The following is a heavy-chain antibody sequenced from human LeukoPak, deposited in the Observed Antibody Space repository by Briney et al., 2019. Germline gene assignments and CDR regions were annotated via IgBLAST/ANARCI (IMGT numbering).Heavy chain of an antibody. Sequence: GGSLRLSCAASGVTFSSYWKSWVRQAPGKGLEWVANIKQDGSEKYYVDSVKGRFTISRDNAKKSLHLQMNSLRAEDTAVYYCASVGYWGQGTLVTVSS. J-gene: IGHJ4*02. CDR1: GVTFSSYW. CDR2: IKQDGSEK. V-gene: IGHV3-7*01. CDR3: ASVGY.